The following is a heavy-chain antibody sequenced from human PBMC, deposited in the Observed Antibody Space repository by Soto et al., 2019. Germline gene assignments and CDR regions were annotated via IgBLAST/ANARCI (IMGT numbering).Heavy chain of an antibody. CDR2: MNPNSGNT. CDR1: GYTFTSYD. D-gene: IGHD2-8*01. Sequence: QVQLVQSGAEVKKPGASVKVSCKASGYTFTSYDINWVRQATGQGLEWMGWMNPNSGNTGYAQKLQGRGTLTRTHAISTAYMELSSLRSEDTAVYYCASGNGDYFDYWGQGTLVTVSS. CDR3: ASGNGDYFDY. J-gene: IGHJ4*02. V-gene: IGHV1-8*01.